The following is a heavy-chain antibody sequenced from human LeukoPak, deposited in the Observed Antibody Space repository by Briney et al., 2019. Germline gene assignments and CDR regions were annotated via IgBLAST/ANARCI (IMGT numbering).Heavy chain of an antibody. CDR3: ARRGYSGYDYGDYFDY. CDR1: GYSFTSYW. V-gene: IGHV5-51*01. J-gene: IGHJ4*02. D-gene: IGHD5-12*01. CDR2: IYPGDSDT. Sequence: RGESLKISCKGSGYSFTSYWIGWVRQMPGKGLEWMGIIYPGDSDTRYSPSFQGQVTISADKSISTAYLQWSSLKASDTAIYYCARRGYSGYDYGDYFDYWGQGTLVTVSS.